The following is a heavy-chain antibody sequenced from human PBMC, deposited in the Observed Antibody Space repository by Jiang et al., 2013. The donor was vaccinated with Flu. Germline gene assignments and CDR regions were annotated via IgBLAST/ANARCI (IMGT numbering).Heavy chain of an antibody. CDR1: GGSISSGGYS. J-gene: IGHJ4*02. Sequence: GSGLVKPSQTLSLTCAVSGGSISSGGYSWSWIRQPPGKGLEWIGYIYHSGSTYYNPSLKSRVTISVDRSKNQFSLKLSSVTAADTAVYYCARGTDSNYVFDYWGQGTLVTVSS. CDR2: IYHSGST. D-gene: IGHD4-11*01. V-gene: IGHV4-30-2*01. CDR3: ARGTDSNYVFDY.